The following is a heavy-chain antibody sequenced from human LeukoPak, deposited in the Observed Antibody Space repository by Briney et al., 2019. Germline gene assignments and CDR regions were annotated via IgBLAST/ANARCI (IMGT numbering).Heavy chain of an antibody. CDR2: ISYIGST. CDR3: ARDLVTVTRGFDI. D-gene: IGHD4-17*01. V-gene: IGHV4-59*11. J-gene: IGHJ3*02. CDR1: ADSFSSHY. Sequence: SETLSLTCAVSADSFSSHYWTWIRQPPGKGLEWIGYISYIGSTNYNPSLKSRVTISIDTSKNQFSLKLTSVTAADTAVYYCARDLVTVTRGFDIWGQGTMVSVSS.